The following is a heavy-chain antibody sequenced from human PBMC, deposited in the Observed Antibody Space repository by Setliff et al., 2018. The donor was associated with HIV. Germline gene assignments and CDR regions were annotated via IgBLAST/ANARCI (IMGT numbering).Heavy chain of an antibody. D-gene: IGHD3-10*01. V-gene: IGHV5-51*01. J-gene: IGHJ3*02. CDR3: ARHTIDISLLVVQDPGPFDI. CDR2: IYPQDPDT. Sequence: GESLKISCTGSGYGFSNHWIGWVRQMPGRGLEWMGIIYPQDPDTRYSPSFEGHVTISADRSRNTAYLQWTALKASDTAMYYCARHTIDISLLVVQDPGPFDIWGRGTMVTVSS. CDR1: GYGFSNHW.